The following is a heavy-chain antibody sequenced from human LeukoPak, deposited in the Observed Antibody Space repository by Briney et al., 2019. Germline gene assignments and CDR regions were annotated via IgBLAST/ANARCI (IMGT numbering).Heavy chain of an antibody. CDR1: GGSFSGYY. V-gene: IGHV4-34*01. CDR2: INHSGST. CDR3: ASGRGSSGSVHDY. D-gene: IGHD6-19*01. Sequence: SETLSLTCAVYGGSFSGYYWSWIRQPPGKGLEWIGEINHSGSTNYNPSLKSRVTISVDTSKNQFSLKLSSVTAAGTAVYYYASGRGSSGSVHDYWGQGTLVTVSS. J-gene: IGHJ4*02.